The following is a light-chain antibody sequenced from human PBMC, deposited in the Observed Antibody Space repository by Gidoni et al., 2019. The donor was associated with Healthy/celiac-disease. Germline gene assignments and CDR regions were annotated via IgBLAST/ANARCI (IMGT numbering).Light chain of an antibody. CDR1: QGISSY. CDR3: QQYYSYPLT. CDR2: AAS. J-gene: IGKJ4*01. Sequence: IRLTQSPSSFSASTGDRFTITCRASQGISSYLAWYQQKPGKAPKLLIYAASNLQSGVPSRFSGSGSGTDFTLTISCLQSEDFATYYCQQYYSYPLTFGGGTKVEIK. V-gene: IGKV1-8*01.